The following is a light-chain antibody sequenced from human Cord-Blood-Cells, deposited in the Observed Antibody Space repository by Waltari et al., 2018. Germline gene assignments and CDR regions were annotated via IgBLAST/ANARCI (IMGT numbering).Light chain of an antibody. CDR3: QQSYSTPYT. Sequence: DIQMTQSPSSVSASVGDRVTITCRASQSISSYLNLYQQKPGKAPKLLIYAASSLQSGVPSRFSGSGSGTDFTLTISSLQPEDFATYYCQQSYSTPYTFGQGTKLEIK. CDR1: QSISSY. CDR2: AAS. V-gene: IGKV1-39*01. J-gene: IGKJ2*01.